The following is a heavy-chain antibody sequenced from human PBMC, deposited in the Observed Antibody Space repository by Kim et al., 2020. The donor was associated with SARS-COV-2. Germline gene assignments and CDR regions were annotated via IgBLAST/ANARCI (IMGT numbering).Heavy chain of an antibody. J-gene: IGHJ5*02. CDR2: NT. Sequence: NTKNSPQFHGRVTLTRDTSANTAYMELSSLRSEDTAVYYCARGVNNCFDPWGQGTLVIVSS. D-gene: IGHD3-22*01. V-gene: IGHV1-3*01. CDR3: ARGVNNCFDP.